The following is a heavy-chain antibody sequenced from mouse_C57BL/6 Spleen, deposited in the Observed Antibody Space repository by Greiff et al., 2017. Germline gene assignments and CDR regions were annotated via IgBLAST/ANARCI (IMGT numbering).Heavy chain of an antibody. CDR2: IYPGSGST. Sequence: QVQLQQPGAELVKPGASVQMSCKASGYTFTSYWITWVKQRPGQGLEWIGDIYPGSGSTNYNEKFKSKATLTVDTSSSTAYMQLSSLTSEDSAVYYGARSDDYEGYAMDYWGQGTSVTVSS. J-gene: IGHJ4*01. CDR1: GYTFTSYW. D-gene: IGHD2-4*01. CDR3: ARSDDYEGYAMDY. V-gene: IGHV1-55*01.